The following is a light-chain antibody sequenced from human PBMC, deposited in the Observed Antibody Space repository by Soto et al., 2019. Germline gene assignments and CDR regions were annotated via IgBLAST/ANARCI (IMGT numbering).Light chain of an antibody. CDR3: QQYYSTPT. CDR2: WAS. V-gene: IGKV4-1*01. Sequence: DIVMTQSPDSLAVSLGERATINCKSSQSVLYSSNNKNYLAWYQQKPGQPPKLLIYWASTRESGVPDRFSGSGSRTDFTLTLSSLQADDVAVYYCQQYYSTPTFGGGTKVEIK. CDR1: QSVLYSSNNKNY. J-gene: IGKJ4*01.